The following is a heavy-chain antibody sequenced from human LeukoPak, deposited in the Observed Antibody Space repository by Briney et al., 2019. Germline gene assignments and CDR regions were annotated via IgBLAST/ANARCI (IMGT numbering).Heavy chain of an antibody. J-gene: IGHJ4*02. CDR2: IKQDGSEK. Sequence: GGSLRLSCAASGLAFSNYWMVWVRQAPGKGLEWVANIKQDGSEKYYVDSVKGRFTISRDNAKNSLYLQMNSLRAEDTAVYYCARDLDIVAAIDYWGQGTLVTVSS. V-gene: IGHV3-7*01. CDR1: GLAFSNYW. D-gene: IGHD5-12*01. CDR3: ARDLDIVAAIDY.